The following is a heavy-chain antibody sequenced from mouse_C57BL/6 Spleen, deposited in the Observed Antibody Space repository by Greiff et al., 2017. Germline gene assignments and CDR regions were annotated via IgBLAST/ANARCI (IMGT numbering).Heavy chain of an antibody. D-gene: IGHD1-1*01. J-gene: IGHJ1*03. CDR3: ARSGGLLWYFDV. V-gene: IGHV1-82*01. Sequence: VQLQESGPELVKPGASVKISCKASGYAFSSSWMNWVKQRPGKGLEWIGRIYPGDGDTNYNGKFKGKATLTADKSSSTAYMQLSSLTSEDSAVYFCARSGGLLWYFDVWGTGTTVTVSS. CDR2: IYPGDGDT. CDR1: GYAFSSSW.